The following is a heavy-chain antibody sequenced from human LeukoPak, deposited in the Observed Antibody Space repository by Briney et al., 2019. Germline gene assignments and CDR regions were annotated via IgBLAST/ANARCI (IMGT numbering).Heavy chain of an antibody. CDR3: ARGTQTSSSGGNYFDY. D-gene: IGHD6-13*01. J-gene: IGHJ4*02. V-gene: IGHV4-38-2*02. CDR1: GYSISSGYY. CDR2: IYHSGST. Sequence: KSGGSLSLTCTVSGYSISSGYYWGWIRQPPGKGLEWIGSIYHSGSTYYNPSLKSRVTISVDTSKNQFSLKLSSVTAADTAVYYCARGTQTSSSGGNYFDYWGQGTLVAVSS.